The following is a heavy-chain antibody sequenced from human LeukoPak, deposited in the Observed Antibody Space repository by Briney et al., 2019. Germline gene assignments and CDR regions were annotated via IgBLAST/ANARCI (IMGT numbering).Heavy chain of an antibody. CDR3: ARLNSGRTLDY. Sequence: SETLSLTCAVSGGSITNYYWSWIRQPPGKGLEWIGSIYYTGSTNYNPSLKSRLAISADTSKNYFSLKLKSVTAADTAVYFCARLNSGRTLDYWGQGTLVTVSS. J-gene: IGHJ4*02. CDR1: GGSITNYY. D-gene: IGHD6-19*01. V-gene: IGHV4-59*12. CDR2: IYYTGST.